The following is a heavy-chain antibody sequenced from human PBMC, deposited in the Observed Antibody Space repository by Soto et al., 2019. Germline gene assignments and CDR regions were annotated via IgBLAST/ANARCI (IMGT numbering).Heavy chain of an antibody. J-gene: IGHJ5*02. CDR1: GYSISSGYY. CDR2: IYHSGST. D-gene: IGHD6-13*01. Sequence: QVQLQESGPGLVKPSETLSLTCAVSGYSISSGYYWGWIRQPPGKGLEWIGSIYHSGSTYYNPSLKSRVTISVDTSKNQFSLKLSSVTAADTAVYYCAREVRGSSWKDLEGWFDPWGQGTLVTVSP. V-gene: IGHV4-38-2*02. CDR3: AREVRGSSWKDLEGWFDP.